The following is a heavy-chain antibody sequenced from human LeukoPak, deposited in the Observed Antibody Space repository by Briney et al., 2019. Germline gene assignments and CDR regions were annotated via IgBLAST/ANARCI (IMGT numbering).Heavy chain of an antibody. D-gene: IGHD2-15*01. J-gene: IGHJ3*02. CDR2: INSDGSST. V-gene: IGHV3-74*01. CDR3: ARDNSPPGYCSGGSCFGFDWHAFDI. Sequence: GGSLRLSCAASGFTFSSYWMHWVRQAPGKGLVWVSRINSDGSSTSYAGSVKGRFTISRDNAKNTLYLQMNSLRAEDTAVYYCARDNSPPGYCSGGSCFGFDWHAFDIWGQGTMVTVSS. CDR1: GFTFSSYW.